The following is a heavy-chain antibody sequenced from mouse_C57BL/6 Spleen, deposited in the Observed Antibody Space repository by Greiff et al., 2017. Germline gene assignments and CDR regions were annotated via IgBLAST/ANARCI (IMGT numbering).Heavy chain of an antibody. D-gene: IGHD1-1*01. CDR3: ARSTPSYGSFDY. V-gene: IGHV1-55*01. J-gene: IGHJ2*01. CDR2: IYPGSGST. CDR1: GYTFTSYW. Sequence: QVQLQQSGAELVKPGASVKMSCKASGYTFTSYWITWVKQRPGQGLEWIGDIYPGSGSTNYNEKFKSKATLTVDTSSSTAYMQLSSLTSEDSAVYYCARSTPSYGSFDYWGQGTTLTVSS.